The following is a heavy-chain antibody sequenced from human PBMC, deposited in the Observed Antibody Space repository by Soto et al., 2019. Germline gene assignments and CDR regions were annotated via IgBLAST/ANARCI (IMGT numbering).Heavy chain of an antibody. J-gene: IGHJ6*02. Sequence: ASVKVSCKASGYTFTSYGISWVRQAPGQGLEWMGWISAYNGNTNYAQELQGRVTMTTDTSTSTAYMELRSLRSDDTAVYYCARDQWELLGSYYYYGMDVWGQGTTVTVSS. D-gene: IGHD1-26*01. CDR2: ISAYNGNT. CDR1: GYTFTSYG. CDR3: ARDQWELLGSYYYYGMDV. V-gene: IGHV1-18*01.